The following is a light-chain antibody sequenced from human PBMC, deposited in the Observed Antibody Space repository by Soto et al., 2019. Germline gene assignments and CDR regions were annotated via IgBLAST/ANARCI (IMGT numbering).Light chain of an antibody. CDR2: KAS. V-gene: IGKV1-5*03. CDR1: QSISGW. CDR3: QQYISYPWT. J-gene: IGKJ1*01. Sequence: DTPLTPSLSTLSATIGDRVTIICRASQSISGWLAWYQQKPGQAPKLLIYKASSLESGVPSRFSGSGSGTEFTLTISSLQPDDFATYYCQQYISYPWTFGQGTKVDI.